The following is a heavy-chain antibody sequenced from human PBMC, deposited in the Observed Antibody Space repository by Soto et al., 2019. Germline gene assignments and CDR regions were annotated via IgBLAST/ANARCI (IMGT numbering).Heavy chain of an antibody. V-gene: IGHV4-59*01. D-gene: IGHD4-17*01. CDR3: ARWYGDQSLDY. J-gene: IGHJ4*02. CDR2: IYYSGST. Sequence: SETLSLTCTVSGGSISSYYWSWIRQPPGKGLEWIGYIYYSGSTNYNPSLKSRVTISVDTSKNQFSLKLSSVTAADTAVYYCARWYGDQSLDYWGQGTLVTVSS. CDR1: GGSISSYY.